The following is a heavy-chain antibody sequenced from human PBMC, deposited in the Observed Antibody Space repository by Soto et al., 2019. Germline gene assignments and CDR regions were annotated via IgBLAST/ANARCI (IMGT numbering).Heavy chain of an antibody. J-gene: IGHJ3*02. CDR3: AREGEFRTGGYSYDAFDI. V-gene: IGHV1-18*01. D-gene: IGHD5-18*01. Sequence: ASVKVSCKTSGYTFTTFSISWLRQAPGQGLEWMGWISPYNRNTDYAQKFLGRLTMTTDTSTSTAYMELRNLRSDDTAVYYCAREGEFRTGGYSYDAFDIWGQGTMVTVSS. CDR1: GYTFTTFS. CDR2: ISPYNRNT.